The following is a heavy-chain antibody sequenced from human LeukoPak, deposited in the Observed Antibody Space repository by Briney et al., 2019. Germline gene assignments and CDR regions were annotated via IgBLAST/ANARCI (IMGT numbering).Heavy chain of an antibody. D-gene: IGHD3-22*01. Sequence: ASVKVSCKASGYTFTGYYMHWVRQAPGQGLEWMGWINPNSGGTNYAQKFQGRVTMTRDTSISTAYMELSGLRSDDTAVYYCAREGGAYYYESSGYYYPHWGQGTLVTVSS. CDR3: AREGGAYYYESSGYYYPH. CDR2: INPNSGGT. J-gene: IGHJ4*02. V-gene: IGHV1-2*02. CDR1: GYTFTGYY.